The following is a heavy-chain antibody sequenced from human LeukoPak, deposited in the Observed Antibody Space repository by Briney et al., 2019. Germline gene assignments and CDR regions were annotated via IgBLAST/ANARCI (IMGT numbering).Heavy chain of an antibody. J-gene: IGHJ1*01. Sequence: GGSLRLSCAASGFTVSSNYMSWVRQAPGKGLEWVSFITTNGGSTSYADSVEGRFTISRDNPRNTLYMQMNSLRDEDTAVYYCAIMHGYYDGTGYWVQWGQGTLVTVSS. V-gene: IGHV3-53*01. D-gene: IGHD3-22*01. CDR1: GFTVSSNY. CDR2: ITTNGGST. CDR3: AIMHGYYDGTGYWVQ.